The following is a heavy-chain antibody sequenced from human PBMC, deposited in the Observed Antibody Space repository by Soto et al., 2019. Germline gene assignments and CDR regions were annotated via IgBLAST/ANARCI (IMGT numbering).Heavy chain of an antibody. V-gene: IGHV4-39*01. Sequence: SETLSLTCTVSGGSISSSSYYWGWIRQPPGKGLEWIGSIYYSGSTYYNPSLKSRVTISVDTSKNQFSLKLSSVTAADTAVYYCASHPITMVRGVIITGSYAYWGQGTLVTVSS. CDR1: GGSISSSSYY. CDR2: IYYSGST. D-gene: IGHD3-10*01. J-gene: IGHJ4*02. CDR3: ASHPITMVRGVIITGSYAY.